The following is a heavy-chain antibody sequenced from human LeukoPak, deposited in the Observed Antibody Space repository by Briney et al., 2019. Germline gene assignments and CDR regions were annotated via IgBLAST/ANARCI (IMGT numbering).Heavy chain of an antibody. CDR1: SGSFSSYY. CDR3: ARSHPNLSASSGSYSPFDY. CDR2: IYYSGST. D-gene: IGHD1-26*01. Sequence: NPSETLSLTCTVSSGSFSSYYWSWIRQPPGKGLEWIGYIYYSGSTNYNPSLKSRVTISIDTSKNQFSLKLSSVTAADTAVYYCARSHPNLSASSGSYSPFDYWGQGTLVTVSS. V-gene: IGHV4-59*01. J-gene: IGHJ4*02.